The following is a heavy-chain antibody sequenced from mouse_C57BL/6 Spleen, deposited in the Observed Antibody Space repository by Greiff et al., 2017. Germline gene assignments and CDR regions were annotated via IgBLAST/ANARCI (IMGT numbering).Heavy chain of an antibody. Sequence: QVTLKESGPGMLQPSQTLSLTCSFSGFSLSTFGMGVGRLRQPSGQGLEWLAHIWWDDDKYYNPALKNRLSISKDTSKNQVFLKIANVDTADTATYDCARMSPLNYYGSSHWYFDVWGTGTSVTVSS. V-gene: IGHV8-8*01. CDR2: IWWDDDK. J-gene: IGHJ1*03. CDR1: GFSLSTFGMG. CDR3: ARMSPLNYYGSSHWYFDV. D-gene: IGHD1-1*01.